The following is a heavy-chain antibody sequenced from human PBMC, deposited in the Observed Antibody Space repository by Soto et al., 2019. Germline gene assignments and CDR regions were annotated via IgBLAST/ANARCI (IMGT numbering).Heavy chain of an antibody. J-gene: IGHJ4*02. CDR2: ISAYNGNT. D-gene: IGHD3-22*01. V-gene: IGHV1-18*01. Sequence: QVQLVQSGAEVKKPGASVKVSCKASGYTFTSYGISWVRQAPGQGLEWMGWISAYNGNTNYAQKLQGRVTMTTDTSTSTAYMELRSPRSDDTAVYYCARDARYDSSGYYYCFDYWGQGTLVTVSS. CDR3: ARDARYDSSGYYYCFDY. CDR1: GYTFTSYG.